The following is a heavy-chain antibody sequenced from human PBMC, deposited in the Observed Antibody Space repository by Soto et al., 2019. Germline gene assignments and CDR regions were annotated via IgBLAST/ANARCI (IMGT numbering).Heavy chain of an antibody. CDR3: AKRGRSSWYEIDY. D-gene: IGHD6-13*01. CDR1: GFTFSSYG. CDR2: ISYDGSNK. V-gene: IGHV3-30*18. Sequence: QVQLGESGGGVVQPGRSLRLSCAASGFTFSSYGMHLVRQAPGTGLEWVAVISYDGSNKYYADSVKGRFTISRDNSKNTLYLQMNSLRAEDTAVYYCAKRGRSSWYEIDYWGQGTLVTVSS. J-gene: IGHJ4*02.